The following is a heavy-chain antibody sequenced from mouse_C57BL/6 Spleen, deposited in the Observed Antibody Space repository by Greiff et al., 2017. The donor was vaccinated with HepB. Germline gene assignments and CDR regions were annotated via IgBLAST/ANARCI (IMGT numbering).Heavy chain of an antibody. J-gene: IGHJ1*03. CDR1: GFTFSDYY. Sequence: DVQLVESEGGLVQPGSSMKLSCTASGFTFSDYYMAWVRQVPEKGLEWVANINYDGSSTYYLDSLKSRFIISRDNAKNILYLQMSSLKSEDTATYYCARDEGYDYEGYFDVWGTGTTVTVSS. D-gene: IGHD2-4*01. V-gene: IGHV5-16*01. CDR3: ARDEGYDYEGYFDV. CDR2: INYDGSST.